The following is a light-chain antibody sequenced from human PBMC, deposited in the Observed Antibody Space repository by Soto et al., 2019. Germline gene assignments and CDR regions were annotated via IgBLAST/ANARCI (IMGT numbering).Light chain of an antibody. CDR1: QTISSW. CDR2: AAS. CDR3: QQSYSTPWT. V-gene: IGKV1-39*01. J-gene: IGKJ1*01. Sequence: DIKMTQSPSTLSGSVGDRVTITCRASQTISSWLAWYQQKPGKAPKLLIYAASSLQSGVPSRFSGSGSGTDFTLTISSLQPEDFATYYCQQSYSTPWTFGQGTMVDIK.